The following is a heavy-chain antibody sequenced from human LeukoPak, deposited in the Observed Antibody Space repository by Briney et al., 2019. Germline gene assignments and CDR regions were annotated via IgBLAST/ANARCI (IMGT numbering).Heavy chain of an antibody. CDR3: GNQCGGGTCPEH. V-gene: IGHV3-7*01. D-gene: IGHD2-15*01. CDR2: IGQDGSDK. Sequence: GVSLTLSCAASGFRFNDYWMTWLPQAPGKGLEWLGNIGQDGSDKKYVDTVKGRFTISRDNAKNSVLLQMNSLRAEDMAFYYCGNQCGGGTCPEHWGRGTLVTVSS. CDR1: GFRFNDYW. J-gene: IGHJ4*02.